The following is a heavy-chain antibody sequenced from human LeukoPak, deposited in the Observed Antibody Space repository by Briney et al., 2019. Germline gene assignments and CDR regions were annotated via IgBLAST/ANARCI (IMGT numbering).Heavy chain of an antibody. CDR2: ITGSGGST. CDR3: AKDQGDYSSGWSIFDY. D-gene: IGHD6-19*01. J-gene: IGHJ4*02. CDR1: GFTVSTYA. Sequence: GGSLILSCAASGFTVSTYAMSWVRQAPGKGLEWVSAITGSGGSTYYADSVKGRFTISRDNSKNTLYLQMNSLRAEDTAVYYCAKDQGDYSSGWSIFDYWGQGSLVTVSS. V-gene: IGHV3-23*01.